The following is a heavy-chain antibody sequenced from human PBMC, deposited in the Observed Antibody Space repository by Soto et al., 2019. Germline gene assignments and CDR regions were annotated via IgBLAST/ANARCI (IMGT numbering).Heavy chain of an antibody. CDR1: GLNFSGSA. CDR3: TTERDY. J-gene: IGHJ4*02. V-gene: IGHV3-73*02. CDR2: IRSRPHNYAT. Sequence: EVQLVESGGGLVQIGGSLKLSCATSGLNFSGSAMHWARQASGKGLEWVGRIRSRPHNYATTYAASVEGRFTISRDDSKNPVYLQMNGLKTDGTAMYYCTTERDYWGRGTLVTVSS.